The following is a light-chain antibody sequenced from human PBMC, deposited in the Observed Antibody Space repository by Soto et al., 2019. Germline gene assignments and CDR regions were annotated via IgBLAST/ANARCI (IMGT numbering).Light chain of an antibody. J-gene: IGKJ5*01. V-gene: IGKV3-11*01. CDR2: EAS. CDR3: QLVT. Sequence: EIVLTQSPATLSLSPGERATLSCRASQSVSSYLAWKQQKPVEAPRLLIYEASNRATGIPARFSVSGSVTDFTLTISSLAPEDFAVYLCQLVTFGQGTRLAIK. CDR1: QSVSSY.